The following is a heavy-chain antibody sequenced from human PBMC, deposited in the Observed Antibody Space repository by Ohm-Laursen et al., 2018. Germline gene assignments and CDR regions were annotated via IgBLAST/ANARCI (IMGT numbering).Heavy chain of an antibody. J-gene: IGHJ3*02. V-gene: IGHV3-23*01. CDR3: ASLGYCSGGSCLWAFDI. CDR1: GFTFSSYA. Sequence: SLRLSCSASGFTFSSYAMSWVRQAPGKGLEWVSAISTSGGSTYYADSVKGRFTISRDNSKNTLYLQMNSLRAEDTAVYYCASLGYCSGGSCLWAFDIWGQGTMVTVSS. CDR2: ISTSGGST. D-gene: IGHD2-15*01.